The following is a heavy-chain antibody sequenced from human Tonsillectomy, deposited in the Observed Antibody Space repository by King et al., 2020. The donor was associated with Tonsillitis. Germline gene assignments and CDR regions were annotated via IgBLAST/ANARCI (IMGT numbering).Heavy chain of an antibody. CDR1: GFSLSTSGMC. Sequence: TLKESGPALVKPPQTLTLTCTFSGFSLSTSGMCVSWIRQPPGKALEWLARIDWDDDKYYSTSLKTRLTISKDTSKNQVVLTMTNMDPVDTATYYCARTHAFGVFNDYWGQGTLVTVSS. J-gene: IGHJ4*02. CDR2: IDWDDDK. V-gene: IGHV2-70*11. D-gene: IGHD3-3*01. CDR3: ARTHAFGVFNDY.